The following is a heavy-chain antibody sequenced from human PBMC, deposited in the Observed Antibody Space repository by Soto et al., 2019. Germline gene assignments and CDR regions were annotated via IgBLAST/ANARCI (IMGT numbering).Heavy chain of an antibody. J-gene: IGHJ6*03. D-gene: IGHD4-17*01. CDR2: ISAYNGNT. CDR1: GYTFTSYY. V-gene: IGHV1-18*04. CDR3: ARATTVTTEPTGYYYMDV. Sequence: ASVKVSCKASGYTFTSYYMHWVRQAPGQGLEWMGRISAYNGNTNYAQKLQGRVTMTTDTSTSTAYMELRSPRSDDTAVYYCARATTVTTEPTGYYYMDVWGKGTTVTVSS.